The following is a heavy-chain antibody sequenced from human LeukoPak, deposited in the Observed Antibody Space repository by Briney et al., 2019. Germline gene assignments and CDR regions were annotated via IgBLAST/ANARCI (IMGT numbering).Heavy chain of an antibody. D-gene: IGHD1-14*01. CDR1: GGSISSYY. V-gene: IGHV4-59*08. CDR3: ASGMAWFDP. Sequence: PSETLSLTCTVSGGSISSYYWSRIRQPPGKGLEWIGYIYYSGSTNYNPSLKSRVTISVDTSKNQFSLKLSSVTAADTAVYYCASGMAWFDPWGQGTLVTVSS. J-gene: IGHJ5*02. CDR2: IYYSGST.